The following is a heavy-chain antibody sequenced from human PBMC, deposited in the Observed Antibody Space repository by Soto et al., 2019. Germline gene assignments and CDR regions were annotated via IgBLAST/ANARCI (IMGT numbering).Heavy chain of an antibody. Sequence: EVQLLESGGGLVQPGESLRLSCAASGFTCSSYAMSWVRQAPGKGLEWVSVISGSDDSTYYADSVKGRFTISRDNSKHTLYLQMNSLRAEDTAVYYCAKRSSSSTFDYWGQGTLVTVSS. CDR2: ISGSDDST. J-gene: IGHJ4*02. V-gene: IGHV3-23*01. CDR3: AKRSSSSTFDY. D-gene: IGHD6-6*01. CDR1: GFTCSSYA.